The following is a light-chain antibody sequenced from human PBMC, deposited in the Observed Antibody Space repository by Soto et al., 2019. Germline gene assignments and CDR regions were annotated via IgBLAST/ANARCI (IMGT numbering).Light chain of an antibody. Sequence: QSALTQPASVSGSPGQSITISCTGTSSDVGSYNLVSWYQQHPGKAPKLMIYEGSKRPSGVSNCFSGSKSGNTASLTISGRQAEDEADYYCCSYAGSRVFGGGTKLTVL. CDR3: CSYAGSRV. CDR2: EGS. V-gene: IGLV2-23*01. J-gene: IGLJ3*02. CDR1: SSDVGSYNL.